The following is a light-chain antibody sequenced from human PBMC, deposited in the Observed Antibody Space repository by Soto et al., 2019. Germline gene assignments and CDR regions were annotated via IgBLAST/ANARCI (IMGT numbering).Light chain of an antibody. CDR1: QSVSRSF. CDR2: HAS. CDR3: QQYGSSPQT. Sequence: EIVLTQSPGTLSLSPGAVVTLSCRASQSVSRSFLAWYQQKNGQPPRLLIYHASTRATGIPDRFSGSGSGTDFTLTISRLEPEDLAVYYCQQYGSSPQTFGQGTKLEI. V-gene: IGKV3-20*01. J-gene: IGKJ2*01.